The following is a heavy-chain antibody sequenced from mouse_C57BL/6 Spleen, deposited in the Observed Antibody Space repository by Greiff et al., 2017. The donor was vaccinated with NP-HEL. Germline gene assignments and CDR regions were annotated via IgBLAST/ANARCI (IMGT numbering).Heavy chain of an antibody. CDR2: ISGGGGDA. Sequence: EVQGVESGGGLVKPGGSLKLSCAASGFTFSTYTMSWVRQTPEKRLEWVASISGGGGDAYYPDSVKGRFTIARDNAKNTLYLQMSSLRSEDTALYYCARRLADFDYWGQGTTLTVSS. V-gene: IGHV5-9*01. CDR1: GFTFSTYT. CDR3: ARRLADFDY. D-gene: IGHD4-1*01. J-gene: IGHJ2*01.